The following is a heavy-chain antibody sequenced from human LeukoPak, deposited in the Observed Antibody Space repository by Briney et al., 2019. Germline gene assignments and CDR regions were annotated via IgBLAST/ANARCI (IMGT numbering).Heavy chain of an antibody. V-gene: IGHV4-39*07. CDR3: ARWTATENFDY. CDR2: IYYSGST. Sequence: SETLSLTCTVSGGSISSSSYYWGWIRQPPGKGLEWIGSIYYSGSTYYNPSLKSRVTISVDTSKNQFSLKLRSVTAADTAVYYCARWTATENFDYWGQGILVTVSS. D-gene: IGHD3/OR15-3a*01. J-gene: IGHJ4*02. CDR1: GGSISSSSYY.